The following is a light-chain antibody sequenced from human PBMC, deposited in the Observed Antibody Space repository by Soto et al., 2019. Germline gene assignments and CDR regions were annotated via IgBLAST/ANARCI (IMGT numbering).Light chain of an antibody. J-gene: IGLJ2*01. CDR3: SSYVGNSNLV. CDR2: AVS. Sequence: QSALTQPPSASGSPGQSVTISCTGTSTDVGAYNFVSWYQQHPGKAPKLMIYAVSKRPSGVPDRFSGSKSGNTASLTVSGLQADDEADYYCSSYVGNSNLVFGGGTKVTVL. CDR1: STDVGAYNF. V-gene: IGLV2-8*01.